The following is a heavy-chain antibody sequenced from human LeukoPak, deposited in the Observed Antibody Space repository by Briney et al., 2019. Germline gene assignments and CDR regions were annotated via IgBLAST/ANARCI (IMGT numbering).Heavy chain of an antibody. V-gene: IGHV4-4*07. CDR3: AREEPLLEEDIVVVPAALRDHYYYYMDV. CDR1: GGSISSYY. Sequence: SETLSLTCTVSGGSISSYYWSWIRQPAGKGLEWIGRIYTSGSTNYNPSLRSRVTMSVDTSKNQFSLKLSSVTAADTAVYYCAREEPLLEEDIVVVPAALRDHYYYYMDVWRKGTTVTVSS. J-gene: IGHJ6*03. D-gene: IGHD2-2*01. CDR2: IYTSGST.